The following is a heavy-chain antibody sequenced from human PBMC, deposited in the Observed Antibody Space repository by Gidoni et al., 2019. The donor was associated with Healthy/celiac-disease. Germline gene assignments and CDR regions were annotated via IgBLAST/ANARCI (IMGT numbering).Heavy chain of an antibody. D-gene: IGHD3-22*01. CDR1: GFTFIHAW. Sequence: EVQLVESGVGLLKPGWSLRLSCAASGFTFIHAWLSWFRQAPGKGLEWVGRIKSKTDGGTKEYAATVKGRFNISRDDSKNTLYLQMNSLKTEDTAVYYCTTAYYYDSSGYYYRRDYWGQGTLVTVSS. CDR3: TTAYYYDSSGYYYRRDY. V-gene: IGHV3-15*01. J-gene: IGHJ4*02. CDR2: IKSKTDGGTK.